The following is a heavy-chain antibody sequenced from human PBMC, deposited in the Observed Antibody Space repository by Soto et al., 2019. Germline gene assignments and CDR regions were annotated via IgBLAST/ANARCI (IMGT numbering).Heavy chain of an antibody. CDR1: GFTFDDYG. CDR2: VNWNGGST. D-gene: IGHD1-26*01. V-gene: IGHV3-20*04. CDR3: VRGESLNFDY. Sequence: EVQLVESGGGVLRPGGSLRLSCAASGFTFDDYGMSWARQAPGKGLAWVSGVNWNGGSTGYADSVKGRFTISRDNAKNALYLQMNSLRAEDTDFSYCVRGESLNFDYWGQGTLVTVSS. J-gene: IGHJ4*02.